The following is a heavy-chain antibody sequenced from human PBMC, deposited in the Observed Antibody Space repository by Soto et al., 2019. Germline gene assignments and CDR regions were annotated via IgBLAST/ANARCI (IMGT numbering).Heavy chain of an antibody. Sequence: QVQLVQSGAEVKKPGSSVKVSCKASGGTFSSYAISWVRQAPGQGLEWMGGIIPIFGTANYAQKFQGRVTITAEKSTSRAYMELSSLRSEDTAVYYCARHIERGVRYYGMDVWGQGTTVTVSS. V-gene: IGHV1-69*06. CDR2: IIPIFGTA. CDR1: GGTFSSYA. D-gene: IGHD5-12*01. J-gene: IGHJ6*02. CDR3: ARHIERGVRYYGMDV.